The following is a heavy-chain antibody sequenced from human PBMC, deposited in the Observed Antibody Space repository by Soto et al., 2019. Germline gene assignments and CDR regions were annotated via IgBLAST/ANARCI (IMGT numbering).Heavy chain of an antibody. J-gene: IGHJ6*02. V-gene: IGHV3-30*18. CDR1: GFTFSSYG. CDR3: AKGTAYYYDSSGYYFYYYYGMDV. CDR2: ISYDGSNK. Sequence: GGSLRLSCAASGFTFSSYGMHWVRQAPGKGLEWVAVISYDGSNKYYADSVKGRFTISRDNSKNTLYLQMNSLRAEDTAVYYCAKGTAYYYDSSGYYFYYYYGMDVWGQGTTVTVSS. D-gene: IGHD3-22*01.